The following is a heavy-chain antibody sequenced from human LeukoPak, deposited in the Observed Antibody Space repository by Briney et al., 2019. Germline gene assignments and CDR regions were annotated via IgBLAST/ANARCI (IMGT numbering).Heavy chain of an antibody. J-gene: IGHJ4*02. Sequence: SVKVSCKASGGTFSSYAISWVRQAPGQGLEWMGRIIPILGIANYAQKFQGRVTITADKSTSTAYMELSSLRSEDTAVYYCARSMYDYVWGSYRYYQNDYWGQGTLVTVSS. CDR3: ARSMYDYVWGSYRYYQNDY. D-gene: IGHD3-16*02. CDR1: GGTFSSYA. CDR2: IIPILGIA. V-gene: IGHV1-69*04.